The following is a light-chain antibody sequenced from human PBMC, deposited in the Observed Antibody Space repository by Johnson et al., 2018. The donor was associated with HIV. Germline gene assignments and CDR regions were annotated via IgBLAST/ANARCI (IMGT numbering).Light chain of an antibody. V-gene: IGLV1-51*02. CDR1: SSNIGNNY. J-gene: IGLJ1*01. Sequence: QSVLTQPPSVSAAPGQKVTISCSGSSSNIGNNYVSWYQQLPGTAPKLLIYEKNKRPSGIPDRFSASKSGTSATLDITGLQTGDEADYYCRTWDSSLGAHYVFGTGTKVTVL. CDR2: EKN. CDR3: RTWDSSLGAHYV.